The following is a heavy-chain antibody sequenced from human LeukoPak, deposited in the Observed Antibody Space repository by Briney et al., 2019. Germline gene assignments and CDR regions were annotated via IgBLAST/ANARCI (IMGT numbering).Heavy chain of an antibody. D-gene: IGHD6-13*01. CDR1: GYSISSGYY. J-gene: IGHJ4*02. CDR3: ARLSQQLGDFDY. V-gene: IGHV4-38-2*01. Sequence: SETLSLTCAVSGYSISSGYYWGWIRQPPGKGLEWIGSIYHNGSTYYNPSLKSRVTISVDTSKNQFSLKLSSVTAADTAVYYCARLSQQLGDFDYWGQGTLVTVSS. CDR2: IYHNGST.